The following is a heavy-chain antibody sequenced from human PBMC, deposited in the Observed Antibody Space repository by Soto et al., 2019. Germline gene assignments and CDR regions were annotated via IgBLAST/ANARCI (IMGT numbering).Heavy chain of an antibody. CDR2: INGDGSST. D-gene: IGHD5-18*01. V-gene: IGHV3-74*01. Sequence: EVQLVGSGGGLVQPGGSLRLSCATSGFSFSGYWIHWVRQAPGKGLVWVSHINGDGSSTNYADSVKGRFTISRDYAKNTLYLQMNSLRVEDTAVYYCARGGAYIYGPQYDWGQGTLVTVSS. CDR1: GFSFSGYW. J-gene: IGHJ4*02. CDR3: ARGGAYIYGPQYD.